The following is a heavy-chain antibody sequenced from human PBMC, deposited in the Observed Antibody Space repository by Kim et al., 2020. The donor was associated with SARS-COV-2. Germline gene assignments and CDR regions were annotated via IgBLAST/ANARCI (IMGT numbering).Heavy chain of an antibody. CDR3: AKSAEYSHGSPTYYYYYGMDV. CDR2: ISGSGGST. CDR1: GFTFSSYA. J-gene: IGHJ6*02. V-gene: IGHV3-23*01. Sequence: GGSLRLSCAASGFTFSSYAMSWVRQAPGKGLEWVSAISGSGGSTYYADSVKGRFTISRDNSKNTLYLQMNRLRAEDTAVYYCAKSAEYSHGSPTYYYYYGMDVWGQGTTVTVSS. D-gene: IGHD5-18*01.